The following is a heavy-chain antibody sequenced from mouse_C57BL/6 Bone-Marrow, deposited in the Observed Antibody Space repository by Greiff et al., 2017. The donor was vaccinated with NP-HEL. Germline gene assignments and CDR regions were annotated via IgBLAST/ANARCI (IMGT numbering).Heavy chain of an antibody. CDR2: INPNNGGT. V-gene: IGHV1-26*01. J-gene: IGHJ3*01. Sequence: VQLQQSGPELVKPGASVKISCKASGYTFTDYYMNWVKQSHGKSLEWIGDINPNNGGTSYNQQFKGKATLTVDKSSSTAYMELRSLTSEDSAVYYCARRESIYDGYYEAWFAYWGQGTLVTVSA. CDR1: GYTFTDYY. CDR3: ARRESIYDGYYEAWFAY. D-gene: IGHD2-3*01.